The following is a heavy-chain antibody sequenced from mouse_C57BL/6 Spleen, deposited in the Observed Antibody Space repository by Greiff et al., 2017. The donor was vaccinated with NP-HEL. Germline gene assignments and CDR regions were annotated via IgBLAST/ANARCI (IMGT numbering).Heavy chain of an antibody. CDR1: GYTFTSYW. Sequence: VQLQQPGAELVKPGASVKMSCTASGYTFTSYWISWVKQRPGQGLEWIGDIYPGSGSTNYNEKFKNKATLTVDTSSSTAYMQLSSLTSEDSAVYYCARGAYDYDGNAMDYWGQGTSVTVSA. V-gene: IGHV1-55*01. CDR2: IYPGSGST. CDR3: ARGAYDYDGNAMDY. D-gene: IGHD2-4*01. J-gene: IGHJ4*01.